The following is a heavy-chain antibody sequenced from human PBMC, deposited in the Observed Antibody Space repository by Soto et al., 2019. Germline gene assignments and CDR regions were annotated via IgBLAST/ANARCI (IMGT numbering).Heavy chain of an antibody. J-gene: IGHJ5*02. CDR2: ISSGGSFM. Sequence: EVQLVESGGGLVEPGGSLRLSCTGSGFSVYDSAMTWVRQAPGKGLEWVSAISSGGSFMFYAESFKGRFTIPRNNAKNSLFRPMNSVIVEDTTNYYCARKHSSDDTGYDYCDPWGQGTLVTVSS. CDR1: GFSVYDSA. D-gene: IGHD5-12*01. CDR3: ARKHSSDDTGYDYCDP. V-gene: IGHV3-21*01.